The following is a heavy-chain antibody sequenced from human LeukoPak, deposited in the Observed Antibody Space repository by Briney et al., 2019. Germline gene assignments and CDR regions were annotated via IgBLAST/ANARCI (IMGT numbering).Heavy chain of an antibody. D-gene: IGHD2-2*01. J-gene: IGHJ4*02. CDR2: ISGSGGST. CDR3: ARDSGSSDYFDY. CDR1: GFTFSSYA. Sequence: PGGSLRLSCAASGFTFSSYAMSWVRQAPGKGLEWVSAISGSGGSTYYADSVKGRFTISRDNSKSTLYLQMNSLRAEDTAVYYCARDSGSSDYFDYWGQGTLVTVSS. V-gene: IGHV3-23*01.